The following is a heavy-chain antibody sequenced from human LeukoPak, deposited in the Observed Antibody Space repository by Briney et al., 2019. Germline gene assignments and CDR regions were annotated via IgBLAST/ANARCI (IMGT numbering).Heavy chain of an antibody. V-gene: IGHV3-64D*09. D-gene: IGHD3-16*01. CDR2: ISSHGGTT. CDR3: MKDLWEAYDC. Sequence: GGSLRLACSASGFTFSRYTMHWVRQAPGRGLDCVSTISSHGGTTHYADSVKGRFTISRDNSKNTLYLQMSSLRPEDTAVYYCMKDLWEAYDCWGQGTLVTVSS. CDR1: GFTFSRYT. J-gene: IGHJ4*02.